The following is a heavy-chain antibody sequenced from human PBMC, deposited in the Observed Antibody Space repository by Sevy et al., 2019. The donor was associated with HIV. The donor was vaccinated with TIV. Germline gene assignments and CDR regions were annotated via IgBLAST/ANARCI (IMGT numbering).Heavy chain of an antibody. Sequence: GGSLRLSCAASGFTFSSYAMHWVRQAPGKGLEWVAVISYDGSNKYYADSAKGRFTISRDNSKNTLYLQMNSLRAEDTAVYYCARDPSSGYCTNGVCPSGGMDVWGQGTTVTVSS. CDR3: ARDPSSGYCTNGVCPSGGMDV. V-gene: IGHV3-30-3*01. CDR2: ISYDGSNK. J-gene: IGHJ6*02. D-gene: IGHD2-8*01. CDR1: GFTFSSYA.